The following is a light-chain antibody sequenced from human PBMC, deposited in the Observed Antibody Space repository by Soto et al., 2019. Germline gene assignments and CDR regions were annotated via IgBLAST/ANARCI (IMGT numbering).Light chain of an antibody. V-gene: IGKV1-39*01. CDR1: QSLLHSNGYNY. CDR2: DAS. CDR3: QQSDSTPYT. Sequence: MTQSPLSLPVTPGEPASISCRSSQSLLHSNGYNYLDWYQQKPGKAPNLLIYDASSLLSGVPSRFSGSGSGTDFTLTISSLQPEDFSIYYCQQSDSTPYTFGQGTKVDIK. J-gene: IGKJ2*01.